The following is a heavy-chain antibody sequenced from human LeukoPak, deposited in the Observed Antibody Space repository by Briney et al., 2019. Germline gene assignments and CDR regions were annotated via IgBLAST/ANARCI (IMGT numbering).Heavy chain of an antibody. V-gene: IGHV3-7*01. D-gene: IGHD1-1*01. CDR1: GFTFSSYW. CDR2: IKQDGSEK. J-gene: IGHJ5*02. CDR3: AREPGTTGTTLWFDP. Sequence: PGGSLRLSCAASGFTFSSYWMSWVRQAPGKGLEWGANIKQDGSEKYYVDSVKGRFTISRDNAKNSLYLQMNSLRAEDTAVYYCAREPGTTGTTLWFDPWGQGTLVTVSS.